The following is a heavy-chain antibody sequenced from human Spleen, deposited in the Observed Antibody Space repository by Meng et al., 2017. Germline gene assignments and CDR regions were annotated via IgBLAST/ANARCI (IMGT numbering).Heavy chain of an antibody. CDR2: ISAHNGDT. CDR3: ARDEDISAAGKLFGDY. V-gene: IGHV1-18*01. Sequence: ASVKVSCKTTGYTFTSYGIGWLRQAPGQGLEWMGWISAHNGDTNYGQKVQGRVTMSTDTSTSTAYMELSGLRSDDTAMYYCARDEDISAAGKLFGDYWGQGTLVTVSS. CDR1: GYTFTSYG. D-gene: IGHD6-25*01. J-gene: IGHJ4*02.